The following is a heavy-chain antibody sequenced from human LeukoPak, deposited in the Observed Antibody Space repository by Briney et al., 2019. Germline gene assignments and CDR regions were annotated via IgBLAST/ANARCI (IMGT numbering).Heavy chain of an antibody. D-gene: IGHD3-10*01. V-gene: IGHV3-74*03. CDR3: GSSAAGTYAMDV. CDR1: GFIFSNYD. Sequence: GGSLRLSCVGSGFIFSNYDIHWVRQAPGKGLVWVSRFKRDGSSTTYADSVKGRFTISRDSAKNTVYLQMYSLRVEDTAVYHCGSSAAGTYAMDVWGQGTTVTVSS. CDR2: FKRDGSST. J-gene: IGHJ6*02.